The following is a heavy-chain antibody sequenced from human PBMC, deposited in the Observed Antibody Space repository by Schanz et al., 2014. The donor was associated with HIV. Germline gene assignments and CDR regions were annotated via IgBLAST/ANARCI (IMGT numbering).Heavy chain of an antibody. CDR3: ARGNLAGCGGGSCYTRFQFFQV. CDR2: INPNSGGT. D-gene: IGHD2-15*01. J-gene: IGHJ1*01. CDR1: GYAFSDYY. Sequence: QVQLVQSGTEVSKPGTSVKVSCKTSGYAFSDYYLHWVRQAPGQGLEWMGWINPNSGGTNYAQKFQGRVTMTRNTTTSNTSMAPTCLGSEDTAMYYWARGNLAGCGGGSCYTRFQFFQVWGQGTLITVSS. V-gene: IGHV1-2*02.